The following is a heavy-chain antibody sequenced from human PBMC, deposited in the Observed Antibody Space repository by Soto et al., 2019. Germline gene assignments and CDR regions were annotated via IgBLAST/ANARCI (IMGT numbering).Heavy chain of an antibody. CDR2: INTNGVDT. D-gene: IGHD6-19*01. V-gene: IGHV3-64*01. Sequence: EVQLVESGGGLVQPGGSLRLSCAASGFTFSGYSMFWVRQAPGKGLDYVSAINTNGVDTFYAKSVKGRFTISRDNSKNTMYLQMGRLRDDDMAVYYGARGRLEDISGWATYFDYWGQGTLVTVSS. CDR1: GFTFSGYS. J-gene: IGHJ4*02. CDR3: ARGRLEDISGWATYFDY.